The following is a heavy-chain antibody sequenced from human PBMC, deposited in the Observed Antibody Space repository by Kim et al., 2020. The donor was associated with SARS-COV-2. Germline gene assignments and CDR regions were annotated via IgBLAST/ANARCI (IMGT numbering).Heavy chain of an antibody. J-gene: IGHJ6*02. CDR3: ARVMRSGSYYKVAYYGMDV. D-gene: IGHD3-10*01. CDR2: IKQDGSEK. V-gene: IGHV3-7*01. CDR1: GFTFSSYW. Sequence: GGSLRLSCAASGFTFSSYWMSWVRQAPGKGLEWVANIKQDGSEKYYVDSVKGRFTISRDNAKNSLYLQMNSLRAEDTAVYYCARVMRSGSYYKVAYYGMDVWGQGTRVTVSS.